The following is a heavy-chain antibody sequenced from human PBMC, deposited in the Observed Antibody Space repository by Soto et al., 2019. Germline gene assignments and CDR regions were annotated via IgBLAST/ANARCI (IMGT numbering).Heavy chain of an antibody. Sequence: QVQLVQSGAEVKKPGASVKVSCKASGYTFTGYYMHWVRQAPGQGLEWMGWINPNSGGTNYAQKFQGRVTMTRDTSIRTAYMELSRLRSDDTAVYYCARGGGERVELGFDFDYWGQGTLVTVSS. CDR2: INPNSGGT. CDR3: ARGGGERVELGFDFDY. J-gene: IGHJ4*02. D-gene: IGHD1-7*01. CDR1: GYTFTGYY. V-gene: IGHV1-2*02.